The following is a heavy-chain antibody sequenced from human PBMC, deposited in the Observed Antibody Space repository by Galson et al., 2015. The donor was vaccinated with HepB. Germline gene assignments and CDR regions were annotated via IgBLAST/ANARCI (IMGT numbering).Heavy chain of an antibody. D-gene: IGHD2-2*01. Sequence: SLRLSCAASGFTFSSYSMNWVRQAPGKGLEWVSYINRDSSIINYADSVKGRFTISRDNARNSLYLQMNSLRDDDTAVYYCARGCSSTSCYVWGQGTTVTVSS. V-gene: IGHV3-48*02. CDR1: GFTFSSYS. CDR2: INRDSSII. CDR3: ARGCSSTSCYV. J-gene: IGHJ6*02.